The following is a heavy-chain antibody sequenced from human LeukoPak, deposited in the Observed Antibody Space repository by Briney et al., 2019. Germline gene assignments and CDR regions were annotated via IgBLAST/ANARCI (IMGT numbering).Heavy chain of an antibody. Sequence: GESLKISCKGSGYSFTSYWIGWVRQMPGKGLEWMGIIYPGDSDTRYSPSFQGQVTISADKSISTAYLQWSSLKASDTAMYYCARTHCSSTSCPLASDYWGQGTLVTVSS. V-gene: IGHV5-51*03. CDR3: ARTHCSSTSCPLASDY. CDR2: IYPGDSDT. D-gene: IGHD2-2*01. J-gene: IGHJ4*02. CDR1: GYSFTSYW.